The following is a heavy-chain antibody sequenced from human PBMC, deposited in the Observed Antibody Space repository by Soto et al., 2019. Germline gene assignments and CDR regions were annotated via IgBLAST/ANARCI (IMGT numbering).Heavy chain of an antibody. CDR3: ARESVGDYPLLDY. CDR1: GYTFTGYY. D-gene: IGHD4-17*01. J-gene: IGHJ4*01. CDR2: INPNSGGT. Sequence: ASVKVSCKASGYTFTGYYMHWVRQAPGQGLEWMGWINPNSGGTNYAQKFQGWVTMTRDTSISTAYMELSRLRSDDTAVYYCARESVGDYPLLDYWGQGTLVTAPQ. V-gene: IGHV1-2*04.